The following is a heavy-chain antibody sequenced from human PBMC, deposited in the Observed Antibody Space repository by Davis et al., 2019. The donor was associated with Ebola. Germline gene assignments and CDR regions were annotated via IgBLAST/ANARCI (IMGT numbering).Heavy chain of an antibody. Sequence: GESLKISCAASGFTVSSNHMSWVRQAPGKGLEWVSVIYDQSTAYADSVRGRFIISRDKSNNTLYLEMNSLRGDDTAVYYCATTQWLREFENWGQGTLVTVSS. CDR1: GFTVSSNH. CDR2: IYDQST. J-gene: IGHJ4*02. D-gene: IGHD6-19*01. CDR3: ATTQWLREFEN. V-gene: IGHV3-53*05.